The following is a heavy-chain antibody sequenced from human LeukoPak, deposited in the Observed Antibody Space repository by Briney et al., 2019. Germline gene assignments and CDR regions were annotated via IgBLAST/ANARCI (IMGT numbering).Heavy chain of an antibody. D-gene: IGHD3-22*01. CDR1: GFTFSDYY. V-gene: IGHV3-11*04. J-gene: IGHJ4*02. CDR2: MSSSGNTI. CDR3: ATYYYESSGYYYFDC. Sequence: GGSLRLSCAASGFTFSDYYMSWIRQAPGKGLEWVSYMSSSGNTIYYADSVKGRFTISRDNAKNSLYLQMNSLRAEDTAVYYCATYYYESSGYYYFDCWGQGTLVTVSS.